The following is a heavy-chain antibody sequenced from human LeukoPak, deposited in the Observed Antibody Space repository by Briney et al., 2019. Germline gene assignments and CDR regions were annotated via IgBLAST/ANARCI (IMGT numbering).Heavy chain of an antibody. D-gene: IGHD3-22*01. CDR2: IYSGGST. J-gene: IGHJ4*02. CDR3: ARDGAGSSGLWLFDY. CDR1: GFTVSSNY. V-gene: IGHV3-53*01. Sequence: PGGSPRLSCAASGFTVSSNYMSWVRQAPGKGLEWVSVIYSGGSTYYADSVKGRFTISRDNSKNTLYLQMNSLRAEDTAVYYCARDGAGSSGLWLFDYWGQGTLVTVSS.